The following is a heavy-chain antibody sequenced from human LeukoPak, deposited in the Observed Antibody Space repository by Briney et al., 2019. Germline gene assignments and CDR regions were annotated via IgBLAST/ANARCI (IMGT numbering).Heavy chain of an antibody. CDR2: ISSSSSYI. CDR3: ARDSIAVAGTDY. V-gene: IGHV3-21*01. CDR1: GFTFSSYS. D-gene: IGHD6-19*01. Sequence: GGSLRLSCAASGFTFSSYSMNWVRQAPGKGLGWVSSISSSSSYIYYADSVKGRFTISRDNAKNSLYLQMNSLRAEDTAVYYCARDSIAVAGTDYWGQGTLVTVSS. J-gene: IGHJ4*02.